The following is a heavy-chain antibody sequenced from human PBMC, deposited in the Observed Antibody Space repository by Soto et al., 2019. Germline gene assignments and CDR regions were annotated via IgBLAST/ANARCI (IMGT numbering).Heavy chain of an antibody. Sequence: VQLLESGGGLVQPGGSLRLSCAASGFTFSSYAMSWVRQAPGKGLEWVSAISGSGGSTYYADSVKGRFTISRDNSKNTLYLQMNSLRAEDTAVYYCAKGGVKDSSGYYYFDYWGQGTLVTVSS. CDR3: AKGGVKDSSGYYYFDY. J-gene: IGHJ4*02. V-gene: IGHV3-23*01. CDR1: GFTFSSYA. D-gene: IGHD3-22*01. CDR2: ISGSGGST.